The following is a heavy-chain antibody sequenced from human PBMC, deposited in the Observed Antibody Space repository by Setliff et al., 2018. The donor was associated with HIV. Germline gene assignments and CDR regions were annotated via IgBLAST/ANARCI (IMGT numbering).Heavy chain of an antibody. V-gene: IGHV4-59*01. CDR1: GDSISASY. D-gene: IGHD3-9*01. CDR3: ARGAPYYDILTGYYSYYYYYMDV. Sequence: PSETLSLTCAVSGDSISASYWNWIRQFPGGGLEWIGYIYYSGSTKYNPSLKRRVTISIDKSRKYFSLKLPSVTAADTAVYYCARGAPYYDILTGYYSYYYYYMDVWGKGTTVTVSS. J-gene: IGHJ6*03. CDR2: IYYSGST.